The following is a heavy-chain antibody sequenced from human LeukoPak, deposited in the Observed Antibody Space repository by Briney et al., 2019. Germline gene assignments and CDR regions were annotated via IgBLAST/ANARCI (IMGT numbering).Heavy chain of an antibody. CDR2: ISSSSSYI. CDR3: ARRRRRDCSGGSCYSDYFDY. Sequence: GGSLRLSCAASGFTISSYSMNWVRQAPGKGLEWVSSISSSSSYIYYADSVKGRFTISRDNAKNSLYLQMNSLRAEDTAVYYCARRRRRDCSGGSCYSDYFDYWGQGTLVTVSS. J-gene: IGHJ4*02. V-gene: IGHV3-21*01. D-gene: IGHD2-15*01. CDR1: GFTISSYS.